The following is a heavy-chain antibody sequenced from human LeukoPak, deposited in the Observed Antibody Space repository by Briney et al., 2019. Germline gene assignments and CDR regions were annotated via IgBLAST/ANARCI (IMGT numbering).Heavy chain of an antibody. V-gene: IGHV4-59*01. CDR1: GGSISRSY. CDR3: AREGGFYRPLDY. J-gene: IGHJ4*02. CDR2: IHSSGDT. Sequence: SETLSLICSVSGGSISRSYWSWIRQSPRKGLEWIGYIHSSGDTMSNPSLESRVTMSVDTSKKEFSLRLISVTAADTAVYYCAREGGFYRPLDYSGQGTLVTVSS. D-gene: IGHD6-25*01.